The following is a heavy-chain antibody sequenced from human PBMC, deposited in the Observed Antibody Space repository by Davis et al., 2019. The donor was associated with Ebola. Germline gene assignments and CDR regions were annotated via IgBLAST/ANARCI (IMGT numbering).Heavy chain of an antibody. D-gene: IGHD3-22*01. CDR2: IYYSGST. V-gene: IGHV4-61*01. J-gene: IGHJ4*02. CDR3: ARIKTYYYDSSGYR. Sequence: PSETLSLTCTVSGGSVSSGSYYWSWIRQPPGKGLEWIGYIYYSGSTNYNPSLKSRVTISVDTSKNQFSLKLSSVTAADTAVYYCARIKTYYYDSSGYRWGQGTLVTVSS. CDR1: GGSVSSGSYY.